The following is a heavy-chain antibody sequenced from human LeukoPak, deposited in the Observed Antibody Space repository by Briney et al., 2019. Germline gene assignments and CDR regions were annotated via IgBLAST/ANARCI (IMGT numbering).Heavy chain of an antibody. Sequence: PSETQSLTCTVSGGSFSTYYWSWVRQPPAKGRVGIGYIYYTGSTTYNPSLRSRVTISVDTSKNQFSLRLNSVTAADTAVYYCARGRGDSRGTSFDYWGQGTLVTVSS. CDR1: GGSFSTYY. CDR2: IYYTGST. V-gene: IGHV4-59*01. J-gene: IGHJ4*02. CDR3: ARGRGDSRGTSFDY. D-gene: IGHD3-22*01.